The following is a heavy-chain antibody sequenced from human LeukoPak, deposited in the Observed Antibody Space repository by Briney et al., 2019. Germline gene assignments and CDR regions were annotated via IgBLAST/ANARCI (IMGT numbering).Heavy chain of an antibody. D-gene: IGHD4-17*01. CDR2: IIPILGIA. J-gene: IGHJ4*02. CDR3: ARNEDGDPFDY. Sequence: ASVKVSCKASGGTFSSYTISWVRQAPGQGLEWMGRIIPILGIANYAQKFQGRVTITADKSTSTAYMELRSLRSDDTAVYYCARNEDGDPFDYWGQGTLVTVSS. V-gene: IGHV1-69*02. CDR1: GGTFSSYT.